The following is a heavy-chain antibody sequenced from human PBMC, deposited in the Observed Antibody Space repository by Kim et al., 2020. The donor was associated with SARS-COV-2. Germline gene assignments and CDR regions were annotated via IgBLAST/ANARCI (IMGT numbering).Heavy chain of an antibody. CDR3: AKAGGY. Sequence: GGSLRLSCAASGFIFGSYGMHWARQAPGKGLEFVADISTGGGDTYYVDSVKGRFTISRDNSKSTLYLQMRSLRIEDTAVYYCAKAGGYWGRGTLVTVSP. CDR1: GFIFGSYG. J-gene: IGHJ4*02. V-gene: IGHV3-64D*08. CDR2: ISTGGGDT.